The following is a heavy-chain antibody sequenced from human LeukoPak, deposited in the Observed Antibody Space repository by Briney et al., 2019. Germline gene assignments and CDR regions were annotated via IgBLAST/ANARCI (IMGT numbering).Heavy chain of an antibody. CDR3: AREPYDSSGYYT. CDR1: GFTFSSYS. D-gene: IGHD3-22*01. Sequence: PGGSLRLSCAASGFTFSSYSMNWVRQAPGKGLEWVSSISSSSNYIYYADSVKGRFTISRDNAKNSLYLQMNSLRAEDTAVYYCAREPYDSSGYYTWGQGTLVTVSS. J-gene: IGHJ5*02. V-gene: IGHV3-21*01. CDR2: ISSSSNYI.